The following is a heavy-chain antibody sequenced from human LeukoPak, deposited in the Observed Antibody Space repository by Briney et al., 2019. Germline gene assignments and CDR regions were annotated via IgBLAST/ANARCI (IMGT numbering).Heavy chain of an antibody. CDR1: GFTFTSYA. V-gene: IGHV3-23*01. J-gene: IGHJ4*02. CDR2: ITDNGSHT. Sequence: GGSLRLSCAASGFTFTSYAMSWVRQAPGKGLEWVSGITDNGSHTWYADSVKGRFTISRDNSKNTVHLQMNSLRGDDTAVYYCVKGTAEYCTGVTCYEFDSWGQGTLVAVSS. CDR3: VKGTAEYCTGVTCYEFDS. D-gene: IGHD2-15*01.